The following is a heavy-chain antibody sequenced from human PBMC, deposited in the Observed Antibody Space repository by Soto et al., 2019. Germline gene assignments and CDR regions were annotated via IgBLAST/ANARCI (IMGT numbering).Heavy chain of an antibody. D-gene: IGHD3-10*01. Sequence: SETLSLTCAVSGGSISRSYWWSWVRQLPGKGLEWIGEIYHTGSTIYNPSLQSRVTLSVDKSKNEFSLKMSSVTAADTAVYYCESKFGQLVADAFDIWGQGTMVTVS. V-gene: IGHV4-4*02. CDR2: IYHTGST. CDR3: ESKFGQLVADAFDI. J-gene: IGHJ3*02. CDR1: GGSISRSYW.